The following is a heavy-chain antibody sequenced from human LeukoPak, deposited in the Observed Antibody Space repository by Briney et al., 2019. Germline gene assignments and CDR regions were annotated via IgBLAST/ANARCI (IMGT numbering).Heavy chain of an antibody. CDR1: GGSISTYN. CDR3: ARFRGTSSWHQEVFDY. D-gene: IGHD2-2*01. J-gene: IGHJ4*02. CDR2: ISYNGSP. Sequence: SETLSLTCSVSGGSISTYNWNWIRQPPGKGLEWIGYISYNGSPDYNPSFKSRVTMSVDTSKGHFSLKLTSLTAADTAVYYCARFRGTSSWHQEVFDYWGQGTVVTVSS. V-gene: IGHV4-59*08.